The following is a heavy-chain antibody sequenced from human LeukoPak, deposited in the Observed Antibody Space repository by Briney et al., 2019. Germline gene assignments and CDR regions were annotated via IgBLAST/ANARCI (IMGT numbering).Heavy chain of an antibody. Sequence: PGGSLRLSCAASGFTVSAYAMAWVRQAPGKGLEWVSAISGSGGSTYYADSVKGRFTISRDNSKNTLYLQMNSLRAEDTAVYYCARDMGYSSSWDDYFDYWGQGTLVTVSS. D-gene: IGHD6-13*01. J-gene: IGHJ4*02. CDR3: ARDMGYSSSWDDYFDY. CDR1: GFTVSAYA. CDR2: ISGSGGST. V-gene: IGHV3-23*01.